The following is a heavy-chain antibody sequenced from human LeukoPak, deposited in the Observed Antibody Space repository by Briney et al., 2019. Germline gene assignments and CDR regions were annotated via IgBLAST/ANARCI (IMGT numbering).Heavy chain of an antibody. Sequence: SETLSLTCTVSGGSISSNGFYWGWIRQPPGKGLEWIGSIYYSGSTFYNPSLKSRVTISVDTSKNQFSLKLSSMTAADTAVYYCASEPYYYDSSGYRKVYYFDYWGQGSLVTVSS. CDR1: GGSISSNGFY. CDR3: ASEPYYYDSSGYRKVYYFDY. CDR2: IYYSGST. D-gene: IGHD3-22*01. V-gene: IGHV4-39*07. J-gene: IGHJ4*02.